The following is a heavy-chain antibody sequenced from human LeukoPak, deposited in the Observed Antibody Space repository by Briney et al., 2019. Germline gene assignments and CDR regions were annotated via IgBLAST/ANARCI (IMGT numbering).Heavy chain of an antibody. CDR1: GFTFSNYW. CDR3: ARAADSSGYYYSDY. CDR2: ISGDGSST. J-gene: IGHJ4*02. D-gene: IGHD3-22*01. V-gene: IGHV3-74*01. Sequence: GGSLRLSCAASGFTFSNYWMHWVRQAPGKGLVWVSRISGDGSSTRHADSVKGRFTISRDNSKNTLYLQMNSLRAEDTAVYYCARAADSSGYYYSDYWGQGTLVTVSS.